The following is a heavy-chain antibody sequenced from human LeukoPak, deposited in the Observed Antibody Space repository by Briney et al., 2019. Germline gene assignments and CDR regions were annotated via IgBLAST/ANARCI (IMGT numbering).Heavy chain of an antibody. J-gene: IGHJ4*02. CDR3: TSGPPPGGPYYFDY. D-gene: IGHD3-10*01. CDR1: GFTFDDYA. V-gene: IGHV3-43D*03. Sequence: GGSLRLSCAASGFTFDDYAMHWVRQAPGKGLEWVSLISWDGGSAYYADSVKGRFTISRDNSKNSLYLQMNSLRAEDTALYYCTSGPPPGGPYYFDYWGQGTLVTVSS. CDR2: ISWDGGSA.